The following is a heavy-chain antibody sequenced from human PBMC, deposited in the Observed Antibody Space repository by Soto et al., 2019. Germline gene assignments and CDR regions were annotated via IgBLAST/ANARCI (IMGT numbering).Heavy chain of an antibody. V-gene: IGHV4-4*02. J-gene: IGHJ4*02. CDR1: GGSFTSNNW. CDR3: ASRDPGTSVDY. Sequence: QVQLQESGPGLVKPSGTLSLTCAVSGGSFTSNNWWTWVRQPPGQGLEWIGEIYRTGSTNYNPSLKIRVPISLDKSENQFPVKVTSLTAADTAVYYCASRDPGTSVDYWGQGTLVTVSS. D-gene: IGHD1-7*01. CDR2: IYRTGST.